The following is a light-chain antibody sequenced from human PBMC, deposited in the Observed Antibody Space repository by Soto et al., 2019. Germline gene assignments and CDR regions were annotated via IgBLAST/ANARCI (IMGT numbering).Light chain of an antibody. V-gene: IGKV3-15*01. CDR3: QQYNTWPPMYT. CDR1: QSISTN. J-gene: IGKJ2*01. CDR2: GAS. Sequence: EIVMTQSPATLSVSPGERATLSCRASQSISTNLAWYQHRAGQAPRLLSNGASTRATGIPARFSGSGSGTEFTLTISSLQSEDFAVYYCQQYNTWPPMYTFGQGTKLEIK.